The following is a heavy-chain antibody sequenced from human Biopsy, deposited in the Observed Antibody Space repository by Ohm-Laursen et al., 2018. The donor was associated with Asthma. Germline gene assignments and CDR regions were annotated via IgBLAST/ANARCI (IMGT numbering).Heavy chain of an antibody. CDR3: AKDVFPGWELRRGPDY. D-gene: IGHD1-26*01. V-gene: IGHV3-30*18. J-gene: IGHJ4*02. CDR1: GFSFSNYG. Sequence: SLRLSCAASGFSFSNYGMHWVRQAPGKGLDWVAVISFDGSNKNYTDSVKGRFTISRDNSRDTLHLQMNSLRAEDTAVYYCAKDVFPGWELRRGPDYWGQGTLVTVSS. CDR2: ISFDGSNK.